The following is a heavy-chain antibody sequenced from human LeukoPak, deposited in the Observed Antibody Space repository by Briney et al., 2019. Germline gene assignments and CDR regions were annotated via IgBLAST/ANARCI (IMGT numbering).Heavy chain of an antibody. CDR3: ARILAAAGNP. D-gene: IGHD6-13*01. Sequence: PSETLSLTCAVYGGSFSGYYWSWIRQPPGKGLEWIGEINHSGSTNYNPSLKSRVTISVDTSKNQFSLKLSSVTAADTAVYYCARILAAAGNPWGQGTLVTVSS. J-gene: IGHJ5*02. CDR1: GGSFSGYY. V-gene: IGHV4-34*01. CDR2: INHSGST.